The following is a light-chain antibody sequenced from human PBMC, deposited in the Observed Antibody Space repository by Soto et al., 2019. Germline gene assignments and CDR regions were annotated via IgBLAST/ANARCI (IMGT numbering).Light chain of an antibody. CDR2: AAS. J-gene: IGKJ1*01. V-gene: IGKV1-17*01. CDR3: QQYNSYPET. CDR1: QGMGND. Sequence: IQMTQSPSSLSASVGDRVTITCRASQGMGNDLGWYQQKPGKAPKLLIYAASSLQSGVPSRFSGSGSGTEFTLTISSLQPDDFATYYCQQYNSYPETFGQGTKVDIK.